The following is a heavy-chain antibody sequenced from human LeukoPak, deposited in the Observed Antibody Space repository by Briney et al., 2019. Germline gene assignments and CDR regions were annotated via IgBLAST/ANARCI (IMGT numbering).Heavy chain of an antibody. D-gene: IGHD6-13*01. CDR3: ARQSGGSSWDSRPNWFDP. J-gene: IGHJ5*02. V-gene: IGHV4-39*01. CDR2: IYYSGST. Sequence: PSETLSLTCTVSGGSISSSSYYRGWIRQPPGKGLEWIGSIYYSGSTYYNPSLKSRVTISVDTSKNQFSLKLSSVTAADTAVYYCARQSGGSSWDSRPNWFDPWGQGTLVTVSS. CDR1: GGSISSSSYY.